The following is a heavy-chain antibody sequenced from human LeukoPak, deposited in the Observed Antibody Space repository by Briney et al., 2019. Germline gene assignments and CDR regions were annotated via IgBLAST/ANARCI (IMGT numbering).Heavy chain of an antibody. D-gene: IGHD1-26*01. Sequence: GGSLRLSCAASGFTVSNNYMRWVRQAPGKGLEWVSVVYSNGGTYYADSVRGRFTISRDNSKNTLYLQMNSLRAEDTALYYCARRSKVGASLDFWGQGTLVTVSS. CDR1: GFTVSNNY. V-gene: IGHV3-66*01. J-gene: IGHJ4*02. CDR2: VYSNGGT. CDR3: ARRSKVGASLDF.